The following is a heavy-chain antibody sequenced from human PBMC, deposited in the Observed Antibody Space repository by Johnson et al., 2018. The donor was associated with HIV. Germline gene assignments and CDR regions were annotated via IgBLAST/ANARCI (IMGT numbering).Heavy chain of an antibody. CDR3: AKGHSSGYPKDAFDL. D-gene: IGHD5-12*01. Sequence: QVTLVESGGGVVQPGGSLRLSCAASGFIFNNFGMHWVRQAPGKGLEWVAFIRYDGDITYYLDSVKGRFTISRDNSKNTLYLQMNSLRTEDTAMYYCAKGHSSGYPKDAFDLWGRGTIVTVSS. CDR2: IRYDGDIT. V-gene: IGHV3-30*02. J-gene: IGHJ3*01. CDR1: GFIFNNFG.